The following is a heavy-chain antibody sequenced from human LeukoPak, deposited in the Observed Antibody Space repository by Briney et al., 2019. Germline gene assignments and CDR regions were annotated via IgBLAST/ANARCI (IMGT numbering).Heavy chain of an antibody. J-gene: IGHJ4*02. Sequence: GGSLRLSCAASGFAFSSSWMTCVRQAPGKGLEWVANINNDGSGTYYVDSVEGRFTISRDNAKNSLFLQMNSLRAEDTAVYYCARKSVVYYCDYWGQGTLVIVSS. V-gene: IGHV3-7*05. CDR1: GFAFSSSW. D-gene: IGHD4-23*01. CDR3: ARKSVVYYCDY. CDR2: INNDGSGT.